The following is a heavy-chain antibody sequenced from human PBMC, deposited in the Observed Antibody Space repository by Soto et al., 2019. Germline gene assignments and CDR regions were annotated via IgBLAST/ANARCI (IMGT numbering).Heavy chain of an antibody. V-gene: IGHV1-18*01. CDR2: ISAYNGHT. D-gene: IGHD5-12*01. Sequence: QVQLVQSGGEVKKPGASMKVSCKTSGYPFTRYGISWVRQAPGQGLVWMGWISAYNGHTDYAQKLQGRVTMTTDTSTSTAYMELRSLRSDDTAVYYGARHSGYDRYYGMDVWGQGTTVIVSS. J-gene: IGHJ6*02. CDR3: ARHSGYDRYYGMDV. CDR1: GYPFTRYG.